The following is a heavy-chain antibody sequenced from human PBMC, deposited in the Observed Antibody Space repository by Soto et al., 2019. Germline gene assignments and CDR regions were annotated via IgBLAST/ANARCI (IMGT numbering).Heavy chain of an antibody. V-gene: IGHV1-46*01. D-gene: IGHD3-3*01. Sequence: ASVKVSCKPSGYSFSNFYVHWVRQAPGQGLEWTGIIDPSSGTTSYTQKFQERVTMTRDTSIGTAYMELSRLGSDDTAVYYCARDLLQANYDFWSGWGLYGMDVWGQGTTVTVSS. J-gene: IGHJ6*02. CDR2: IDPSSGTT. CDR1: GYSFSNFY. CDR3: ARDLLQANYDFWSGWGLYGMDV.